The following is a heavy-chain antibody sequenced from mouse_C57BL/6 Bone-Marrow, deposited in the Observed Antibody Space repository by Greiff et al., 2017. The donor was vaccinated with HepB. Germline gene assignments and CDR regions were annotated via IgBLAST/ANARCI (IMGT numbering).Heavy chain of an antibody. CDR1: GYTFTDYY. J-gene: IGHJ1*03. CDR2: INPNNGGT. D-gene: IGHD1-1*01. V-gene: IGHV1-26*01. Sequence: VQLQQSGPELVKPGASVKISCKASGYTFTDYYMNWVKQSHGKSLEWIGDINPNNGGTSYNQKFKGKATLTVDKSSSTAYMELRSLTSEDSAVYYCAPLYYYGYWYFDVWGTGTTVTVSS. CDR3: APLYYYGYWYFDV.